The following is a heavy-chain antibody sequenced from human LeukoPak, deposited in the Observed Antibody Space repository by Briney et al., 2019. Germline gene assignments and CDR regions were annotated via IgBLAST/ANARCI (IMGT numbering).Heavy chain of an antibody. J-gene: IGHJ3*02. D-gene: IGHD3-22*01. CDR2: IRYDGSNK. CDR1: GFTFSSYG. Sequence: GGSLRLSCAASGFTFSSYGMHWVRQAPGKGLEWVAFIRYDGSNKYYADSVKGRFTISRDNSKNTLYLQMNSLRSDDTAVYYCARVIVAHDAFDIWGQGTMVTVSS. CDR3: ARVIVAHDAFDI. V-gene: IGHV3-30*02.